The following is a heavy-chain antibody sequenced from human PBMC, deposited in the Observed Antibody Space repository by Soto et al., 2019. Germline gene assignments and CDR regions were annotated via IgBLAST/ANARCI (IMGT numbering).Heavy chain of an antibody. CDR1: GFTFSSYG. CDR2: ISYDGSNK. J-gene: IGHJ6*02. D-gene: IGHD7-27*01. CDR3: AKTGDWGYYYYGMDV. V-gene: IGHV3-30*18. Sequence: GGSLRLSCAASGFTFSSYGMHWVRQAPGKGLEWVAVISYDGSNKYYADSVKGRFTISRDNSKNTLYLQMNSLRAEDTAVYYCAKTGDWGYYYYGMDVWGQGTTVTVSS.